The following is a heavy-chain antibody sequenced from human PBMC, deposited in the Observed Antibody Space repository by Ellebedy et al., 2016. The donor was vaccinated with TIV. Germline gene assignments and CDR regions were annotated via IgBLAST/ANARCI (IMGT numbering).Heavy chain of an antibody. Sequence: GGSLRLXXAASGFIFSNYAMHWVRQAPNKGLEWVTFISNDGNKIHYADSVKGRFTVSRDNSKSTLYLQMDSLRAEDTAVYYCAREENTGWDWVGKYWGQGTLVAVSS. CDR2: ISNDGNKI. CDR1: GFIFSNYA. D-gene: IGHD3/OR15-3a*01. CDR3: AREENTGWDWVGKY. V-gene: IGHV3-30-3*01. J-gene: IGHJ4*02.